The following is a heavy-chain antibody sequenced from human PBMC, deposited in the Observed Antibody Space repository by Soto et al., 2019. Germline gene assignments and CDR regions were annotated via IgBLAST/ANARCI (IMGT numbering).Heavy chain of an antibody. CDR3: ARWPQLEPRFDY. D-gene: IGHD1-1*01. V-gene: IGHV4-59*12. CDR1: GSPISSYY. CDR2: IYYTGTT. J-gene: IGHJ4*02. Sequence: TLSLTCTVSGSPISSYYWSWFRQPPGQGLEWVDYIYYTGTTTYNPSLKSRVTVSVDTSKNQFSLKLSSVTAADTAVYYCARWPQLEPRFDYWGQGTLVTVSS.